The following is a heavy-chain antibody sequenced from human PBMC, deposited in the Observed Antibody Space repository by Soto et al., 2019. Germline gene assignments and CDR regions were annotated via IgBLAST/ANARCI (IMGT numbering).Heavy chain of an antibody. Sequence: KLSETLSLTCTVSGGSISSYYWSWIRQPPGKGLEWIGYIYYSGSTNYNPSLKSRVTISVDTSKNQFSLKLSSVTAADTAVYYCARVSEDIVVVPAAMGYNWFDPWGQGTLVTVS. CDR2: IYYSGST. D-gene: IGHD2-2*01. CDR3: ARVSEDIVVVPAAMGYNWFDP. CDR1: GGSISSYY. V-gene: IGHV4-59*01. J-gene: IGHJ5*02.